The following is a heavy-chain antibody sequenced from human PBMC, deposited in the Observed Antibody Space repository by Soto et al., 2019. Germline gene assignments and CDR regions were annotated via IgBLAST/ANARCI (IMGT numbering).Heavy chain of an antibody. D-gene: IGHD3-16*01. CDR2: INSDGSST. V-gene: IGHV3-74*01. Sequence: GGSMRLSCAASGFTFSSYWMHWVRQAPGKGLVWVSRINSDGSSTSYADSVKGRFAISRDNAKNTLHLQMNSLTADDTAVYYCARITPGPSFYYGMDVWGQGTTVTVSS. CDR3: ARITPGPSFYYGMDV. J-gene: IGHJ6*02. CDR1: GFTFSSYW.